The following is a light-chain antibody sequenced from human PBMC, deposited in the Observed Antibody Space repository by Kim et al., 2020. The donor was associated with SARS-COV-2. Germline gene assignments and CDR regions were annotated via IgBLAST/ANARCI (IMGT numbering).Light chain of an antibody. J-gene: IGLJ1*01. CDR1: SSNIGSNY. CDR3: AAWDDSLSGLYV. CDR2: RNN. V-gene: IGLV1-47*01. Sequence: PGQRVTISCSGRSSNIGSNYVYWYQQLPGTAPKLLIYRNNQRPSGVPDRFSGSKSGTSASLAISGLRSEDEADYYCAAWDDSLSGLYVFGTGTKATVL.